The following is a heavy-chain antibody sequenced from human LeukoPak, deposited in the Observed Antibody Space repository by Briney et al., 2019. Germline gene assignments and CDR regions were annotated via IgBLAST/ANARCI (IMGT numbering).Heavy chain of an antibody. V-gene: IGHV4-4*07. D-gene: IGHD5-12*01. Sequence: SETLSLTCTVSGGSISSYYWSWIRQPAGKGLEWIGRINTSGSSNYNPSLRSRVTMSVDTSKNHFSLNLSSVTAADTAVYYCARGVASITDFDYWGQGTLVTVSS. CDR3: ARGVASITDFDY. CDR2: INTSGSS. J-gene: IGHJ4*02. CDR1: GGSISSYY.